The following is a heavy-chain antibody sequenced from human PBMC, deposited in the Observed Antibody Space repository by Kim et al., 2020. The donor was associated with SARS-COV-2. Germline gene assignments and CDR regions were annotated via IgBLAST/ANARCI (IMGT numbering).Heavy chain of an antibody. D-gene: IGHD6-19*01. J-gene: IGHJ4*02. CDR3: ARRGIAVAGFDY. V-gene: IGHV3-11*06. Sequence: ADAWKGRFTISRDNAENSLYLQMNSLRAEDTAVYYCARRGIAVAGFDYWGEGTLVTVSS.